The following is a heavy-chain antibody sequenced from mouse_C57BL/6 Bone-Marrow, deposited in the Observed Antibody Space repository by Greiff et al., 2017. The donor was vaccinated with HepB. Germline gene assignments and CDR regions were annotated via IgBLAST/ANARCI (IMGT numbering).Heavy chain of an antibody. Sequence: EVQLQQSGAVLARPGASVKMSCKTSGYTFTGYWMHWVKQRPGQGLEWIGAIYPGNSDTSYNQKFKGKAKLTAVTSASTAYMDLSSLTNEDSAVYYCTRSTMVTSWFAYWGQGTLVTVSA. V-gene: IGHV1-5*01. D-gene: IGHD2-2*01. J-gene: IGHJ3*01. CDR2: IYPGNSDT. CDR1: GYTFTGYW. CDR3: TRSTMVTSWFAY.